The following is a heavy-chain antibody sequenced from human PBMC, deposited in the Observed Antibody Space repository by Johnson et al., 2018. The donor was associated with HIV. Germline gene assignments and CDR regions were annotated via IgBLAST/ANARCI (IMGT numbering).Heavy chain of an antibody. CDR2: ISYDGSNK. V-gene: IGHV3-30-3*01. CDR3: TTGEQGSGAFDI. D-gene: IGHD2-15*01. CDR1: GFTFSSYA. J-gene: IGHJ3*02. Sequence: QVQLVESGGGLVQPGGSMRLSCAASGFTFSSYAMHWVRQAPGKGLEWVAVISYDGSNKYYADSVKGRFTISRDNSKNTLYLQMNSLKTEDTAVYYCTTGEQGSGAFDIWGQGTMVTVSS.